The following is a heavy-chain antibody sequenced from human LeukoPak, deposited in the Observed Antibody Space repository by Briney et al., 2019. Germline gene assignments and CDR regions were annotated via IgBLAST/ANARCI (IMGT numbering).Heavy chain of an antibody. V-gene: IGHV4-34*01. CDR2: INHSGST. Sequence: PSETLSLTCAVYGGSFSGYYWSWIRQPPGKGLEWIGEINHSGSTNYNPSLKSRVTISVDTSKNQFSLKLSSVTAADTAVYYCARDMHDYVWGSYRYKAFDIWGQGTMVTVSS. J-gene: IGHJ3*02. CDR1: GGSFSGYY. CDR3: ARDMHDYVWGSYRYKAFDI. D-gene: IGHD3-16*02.